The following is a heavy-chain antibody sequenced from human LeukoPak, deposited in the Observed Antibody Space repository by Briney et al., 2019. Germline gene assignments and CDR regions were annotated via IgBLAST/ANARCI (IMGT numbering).Heavy chain of an antibody. CDR3: AKSIRGLLWFGEPAFDAFDI. CDR2: ISGSGGST. J-gene: IGHJ3*02. V-gene: IGHV3-23*01. D-gene: IGHD3-10*01. Sequence: PGGSLRLSCAASGFTFSSYAMSWVRQAPGKGLEWVSAISGSGGSTYYADSVKGRFTISRDNSKNTLYLQMNSLRAVDTAVYYCAKSIRGLLWFGEPAFDAFDIWGQGTMVTVSS. CDR1: GFTFSSYA.